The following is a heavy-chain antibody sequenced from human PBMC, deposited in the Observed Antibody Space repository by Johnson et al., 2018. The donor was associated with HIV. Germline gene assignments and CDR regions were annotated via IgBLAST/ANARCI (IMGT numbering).Heavy chain of an antibody. D-gene: IGHD3-3*01. CDR1: GFTFSSYW. CDR3: ARVLITIFGVEAFDI. J-gene: IGHJ3*02. Sequence: VQLVESGGGLVQPGGSLRLSCAASGFTFSSYWMHWVRQAPGKGLVWVSVIYSGGSTYYADSVKGRFTISRDNSKNTLYLQMNSLRPEDTAVYYCARVLITIFGVEAFDIWGQGTMVTVSS. V-gene: IGHV3-66*02. CDR2: IYSGGST.